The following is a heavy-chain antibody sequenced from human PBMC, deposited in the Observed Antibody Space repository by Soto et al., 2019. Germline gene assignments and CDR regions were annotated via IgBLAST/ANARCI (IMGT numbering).Heavy chain of an antibody. CDR1: GGSISSGDYY. CDR3: ARDHWSGPIDY. J-gene: IGHJ4*02. Sequence: PSETLSLTCTVSGGSISSGDYYWSWIRQPPGKGLEWIGYIYHSGSTYYNPSLKSRVTISVDRSKNQFPLKLSSVTAADTAVYYCARDHWSGPIDYWGQGTLVTVSS. D-gene: IGHD2-8*02. CDR2: IYHSGST. V-gene: IGHV4-30-2*01.